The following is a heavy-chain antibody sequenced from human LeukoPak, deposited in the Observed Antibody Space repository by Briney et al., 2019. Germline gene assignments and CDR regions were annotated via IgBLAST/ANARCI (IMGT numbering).Heavy chain of an antibody. Sequence: GGSLRLSCAASGFTFSSYSMDWVRQAPGKGLEWVSSISSSSSYIYYADSVKGRFTISRDNAKNSLYLQMNSLRAEDTAVYYCARVATPYYFDYWGQGTLVTVSS. CDR2: ISSSSSYI. J-gene: IGHJ4*02. CDR1: GFTFSSYS. D-gene: IGHD2-15*01. V-gene: IGHV3-21*01. CDR3: ARVATPYYFDY.